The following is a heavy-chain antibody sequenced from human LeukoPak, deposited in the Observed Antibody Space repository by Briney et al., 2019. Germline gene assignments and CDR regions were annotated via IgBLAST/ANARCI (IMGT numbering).Heavy chain of an antibody. CDR3: AKEVGSSEGLFTR. CDR2: ISGSGGST. D-gene: IGHD6-19*01. Sequence: PGGTLRLSCAASGFTFSSYGMSWVRQAPGKGLEWVSAISGSGGSTYYADSVKGRFTISRDNSKNTLYLQMNSLRAEDTAVYYCAKEVGSSEGLFTRWGQGTLVTVSS. CDR1: GFTFSSYG. V-gene: IGHV3-23*01. J-gene: IGHJ4*02.